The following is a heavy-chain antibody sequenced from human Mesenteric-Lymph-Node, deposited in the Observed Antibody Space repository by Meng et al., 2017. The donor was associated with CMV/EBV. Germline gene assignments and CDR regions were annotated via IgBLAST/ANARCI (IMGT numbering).Heavy chain of an antibody. CDR2: ISAYNGNT. V-gene: IGHV1-18*01. CDR1: GFIFTTYG. J-gene: IGHJ6*02. D-gene: IGHD2-2*02. CDR3: ARAGYCSTASCYMDLYYYGMDV. Sequence: ASVKVSCKTSGFIFTTYGISWVRQAPGQGLEWMGRISAYNGNTNYAQKFQGRVTITTDTSTVTAYMELRSLRSDDTAMYYCARAGYCSTASCYMDLYYYGMDVWGQGTTVTVSS.